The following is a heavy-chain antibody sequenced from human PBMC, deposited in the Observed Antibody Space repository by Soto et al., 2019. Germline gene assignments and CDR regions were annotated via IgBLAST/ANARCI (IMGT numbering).Heavy chain of an antibody. V-gene: IGHV3-30*18. D-gene: IGHD6-13*01. J-gene: IGHJ3*02. CDR1: GFTFSSYG. CDR2: ISYDGSNK. Sequence: GGSLRLSCAASGFTFSSYGMHWVRQAPGKGLEWVAVISYDGSNKYYADSVKGRFTISRDNSKNTLYLQMNSLRAEDTAVYYCAKGLPFWEGSSSYEQAAFDIWGQGTMVTVSS. CDR3: AKGLPFWEGSSSYEQAAFDI.